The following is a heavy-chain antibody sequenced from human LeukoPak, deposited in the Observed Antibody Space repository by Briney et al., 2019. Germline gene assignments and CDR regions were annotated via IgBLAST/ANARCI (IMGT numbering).Heavy chain of an antibody. CDR1: GFTFSSYG. J-gene: IGHJ6*03. V-gene: IGHV3-30*02. Sequence: PGGSLRLSCAASGFTFSSYGMHWVRQAPGKGLEWVAFIRYDGSNKYYADSVKGRFTISRDNSKNTLYLQMNSLRAEDTAVYYCTKDRRYCSGGSCYYYYYMDVWGKGTTVTISS. D-gene: IGHD2-15*01. CDR2: IRYDGSNK. CDR3: TKDRRYCSGGSCYYYYYMDV.